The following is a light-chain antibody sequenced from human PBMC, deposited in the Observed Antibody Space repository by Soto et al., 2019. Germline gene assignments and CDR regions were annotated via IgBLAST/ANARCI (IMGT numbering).Light chain of an antibody. J-gene: IGKJ4*01. CDR1: QDIRNY. CDR2: DAS. Sequence: DIQMTQSPSSLSASVGDRVTSTCQASQDIRNYLNWYQQKPGKAPKLLIFDASNLETGVPSRFSGSGSGTDFTFTISSLQPEDIATYYCQQYDNRLTFGGGTKVDIK. CDR3: QQYDNRLT. V-gene: IGKV1-33*01.